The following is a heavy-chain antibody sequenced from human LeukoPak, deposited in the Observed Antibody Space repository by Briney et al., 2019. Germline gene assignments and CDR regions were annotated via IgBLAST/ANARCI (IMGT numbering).Heavy chain of an antibody. Sequence: GGSLRLSCAASGFTFSSYWMSWVRQAPGKGLEWVANIKPDGSEKHYVDSVKGRLTIARDNAKNSLYLQMSSLRAEDTAVYYCAKDKYSSSLGDNWFDPWGQGTLVTVSS. J-gene: IGHJ5*02. CDR2: IKPDGSEK. CDR3: AKDKYSSSLGDNWFDP. CDR1: GFTFSSYW. D-gene: IGHD6-13*01. V-gene: IGHV3-7*03.